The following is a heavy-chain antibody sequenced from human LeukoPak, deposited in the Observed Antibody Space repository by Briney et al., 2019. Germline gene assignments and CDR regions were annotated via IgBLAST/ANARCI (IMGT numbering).Heavy chain of an antibody. V-gene: IGHV3-48*03. Sequence: GGSLRLSCAASGFSFSSYEMNWVRQAPGKGLEWISYINSNGRNIDYADSVRGRFTISRDNAKTSLYLQMNSLRAEDTAVYYCARDLSGVTGYTYGRGIDYWGQGTLITVSS. CDR1: GFSFSSYE. D-gene: IGHD5-18*01. J-gene: IGHJ4*02. CDR3: ARDLSGVTGYTYGRGIDY. CDR2: INSNGRNI.